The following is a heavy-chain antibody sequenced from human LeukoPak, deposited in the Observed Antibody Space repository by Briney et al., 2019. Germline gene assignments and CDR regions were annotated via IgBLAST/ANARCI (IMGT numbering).Heavy chain of an antibody. CDR2: INAGNGNT. D-gene: IGHD3-22*01. CDR3: ARATYYYDSSGYYYRLLDY. CDR1: GYTFTSYA. V-gene: IGHV1-3*03. Sequence: ASVKVSCKASGYTFTSYAMHWVRQAPGQRLEWMGWINAGNGNTKYSQEFQGRVTITRDTSASTAYMELSSLRSEDMAVYYCARATYYYDSSGYYYRLLDYWGQGTLVTVSS. J-gene: IGHJ4*02.